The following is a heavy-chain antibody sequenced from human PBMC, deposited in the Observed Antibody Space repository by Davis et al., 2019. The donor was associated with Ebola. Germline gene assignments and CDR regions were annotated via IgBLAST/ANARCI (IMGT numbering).Heavy chain of an antibody. CDR3: ARGFEQWLVLLGDTNFDY. D-gene: IGHD6-19*01. J-gene: IGHJ4*02. Sequence: AASVKVSCKASGYTFTNYAMHWVRQAPGQRLEWMGWINAGNGNTKYSQKFQGRVTITRDTSASTAYMELSSLRSEDTAVYYCARGFEQWLVLLGDTNFDYWGQGTLVTVSS. V-gene: IGHV1-3*01. CDR1: GYTFTNYA. CDR2: INAGNGNT.